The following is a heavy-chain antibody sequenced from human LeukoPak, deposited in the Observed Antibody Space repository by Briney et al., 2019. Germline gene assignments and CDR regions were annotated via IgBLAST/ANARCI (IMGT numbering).Heavy chain of an antibody. Sequence: GGSLRLSCAASGFTFSGYGMHWVRQAPGKGLEWVSGISWNSGSIGYADSVKGRFTISRDNAKNSLYLQMNSLRAEDTALYYCAKDVGDGGSGSFDYWGQGTLVTVSS. D-gene: IGHD3-10*01. CDR1: GFTFSGYG. CDR2: ISWNSGSI. CDR3: AKDVGDGGSGSFDY. V-gene: IGHV3-9*01. J-gene: IGHJ4*02.